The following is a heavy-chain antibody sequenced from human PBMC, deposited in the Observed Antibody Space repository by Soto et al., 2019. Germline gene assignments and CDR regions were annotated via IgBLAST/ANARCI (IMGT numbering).Heavy chain of an antibody. V-gene: IGHV3-30-3*02. CDR3: AKKDIVLMMYSKGYFGY. Sequence: PGGSLRLSCAASGFIFSSYAMHWVRQAPGKGLEWVAVISYDGSNKYYADSVKGRFTISRDNSKNTLYLQMNGLRAEDTAVYYCAKKDIVLMMYSKGYFGYWGQGTLVTVSS. CDR2: ISYDGSNK. D-gene: IGHD2-8*01. CDR1: GFIFSSYA. J-gene: IGHJ4*02.